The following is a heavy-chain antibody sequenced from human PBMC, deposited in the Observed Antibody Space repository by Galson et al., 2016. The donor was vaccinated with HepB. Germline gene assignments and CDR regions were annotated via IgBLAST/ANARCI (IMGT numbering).Heavy chain of an antibody. V-gene: IGHV4-30-2*01. D-gene: IGHD2-2*01. CDR3: ARQVPAARGDWFDP. CDR2: IYHSGST. Sequence: TLSLTCAVSGASISSGSDSWSWIRQPPGKGLEWLGHIYHSGSTYYNPSLKRRVSMSVDTSLNQISLMLTSVTAADTAVYYCARQVPAARGDWFDPWGPGTLVTVVS. J-gene: IGHJ5*02. CDR1: GASISSGSDS.